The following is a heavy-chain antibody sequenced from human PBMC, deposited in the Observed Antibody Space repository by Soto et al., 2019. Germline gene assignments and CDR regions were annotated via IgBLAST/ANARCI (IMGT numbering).Heavy chain of an antibody. D-gene: IGHD3-22*01. V-gene: IGHV3-66*01. CDR1: GFTASTNY. J-gene: IGHJ3*02. CDR3: ARGTMIVVVGDAFDI. Sequence: EVQLVESGGGLVQPGGSLRLSCAASGFTASTNYMSWVRQAPGKGLGWVSVIYSGGSTYYADSVKGRFSISRDNSKNTLYLQMNSLRAEDTAVYYCARGTMIVVVGDAFDIWGQGTMVTVSS. CDR2: IYSGGST.